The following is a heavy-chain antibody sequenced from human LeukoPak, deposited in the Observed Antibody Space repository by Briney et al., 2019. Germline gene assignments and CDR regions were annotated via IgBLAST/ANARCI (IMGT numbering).Heavy chain of an antibody. J-gene: IGHJ4*02. CDR1: GGSISSGNYY. V-gene: IGHV4-39*07. CDR3: ARDLGDYWSGFRSYFFDY. D-gene: IGHD3-3*01. Sequence: SETLSLTCTVSGGSISSGNYYWGWIRLPPGKGLEWIGSISHSGSTYYHASLQSRVRISVDTAKNQFSLKLSSVTAADTAVYYCARDLGDYWSGFRSYFFDYWGQGTLVTVSS. CDR2: ISHSGST.